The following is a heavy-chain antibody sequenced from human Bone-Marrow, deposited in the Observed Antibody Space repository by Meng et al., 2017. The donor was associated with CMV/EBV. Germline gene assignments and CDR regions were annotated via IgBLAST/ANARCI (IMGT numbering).Heavy chain of an antibody. J-gene: IGHJ6*02. CDR1: GGFSSNYY. Sequence: GSLRLFCGVYGGFSSNYYWTWIRQSPGEGLEWIGEINHSGNTNYNPSLAARVTISVDTSKRQFSLSLNSVTAADTAVYYCARGQPKIVVVATSNGLDVWGQGTTVTVSS. V-gene: IGHV4-34*01. CDR2: INHSGNT. CDR3: ARGQPKIVVVATSNGLDV. D-gene: IGHD2-21*01.